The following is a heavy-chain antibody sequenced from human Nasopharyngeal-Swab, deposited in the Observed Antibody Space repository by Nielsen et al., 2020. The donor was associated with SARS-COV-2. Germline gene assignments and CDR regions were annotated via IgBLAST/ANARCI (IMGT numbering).Heavy chain of an antibody. CDR3: ARGPPWWQRASYFDY. J-gene: IGHJ4*02. V-gene: IGHV7-4-1*01. D-gene: IGHD5-12*01. CDR1: GYSFTSHM. Sequence: GESLKISCKASGYSFTSHMTVWVRQAPGHGLEWMGWINPNSGKPTYAPDFTGRFVFSLDSSVTTARLEISSLKADDTAIYYCARGPPWWQRASYFDYWGQGTLVTVSS. CDR2: INPNSGKP.